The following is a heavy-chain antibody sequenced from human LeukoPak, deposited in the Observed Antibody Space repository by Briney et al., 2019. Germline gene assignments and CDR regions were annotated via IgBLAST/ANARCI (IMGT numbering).Heavy chain of an antibody. V-gene: IGHV3-30*04. Sequence: PGGSVRLSCAASGFYFRSYAMHWVRQAPGKGLEWVSLISYHGTNTYYADSVKGRFTISRDNSKNTVLLQMTSLRVEDTAVYYCARDGANTYGTAFDFWGQGMQVTVSS. CDR3: ARDGANTYGTAFDF. CDR2: ISYHGTNT. CDR1: GFYFRSYA. J-gene: IGHJ4*02. D-gene: IGHD3-10*01.